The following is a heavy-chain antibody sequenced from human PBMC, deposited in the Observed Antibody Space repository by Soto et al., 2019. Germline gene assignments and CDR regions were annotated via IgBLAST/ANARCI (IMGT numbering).Heavy chain of an antibody. D-gene: IGHD1-26*01. V-gene: IGHV1-3*01. CDR1: GYTLTSYV. CDR2: INADNGKT. J-gene: IGHJ2*01. Sequence: QVQLVQSGAEVKKPGASVKVSCKASGYTLTSYVIRWVRQPPGKGLEWRGWINADNGKTKYSQKLQGRVTITRDTSASTAYMELRSLRSEDTAVYDCAGGGSLCWYFDLWGRGTLVTVSS. CDR3: AGGGSLCWYFDL.